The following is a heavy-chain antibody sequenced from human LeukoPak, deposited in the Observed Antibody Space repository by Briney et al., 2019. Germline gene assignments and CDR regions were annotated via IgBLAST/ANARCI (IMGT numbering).Heavy chain of an antibody. Sequence: PGRSLRLSCAASGFSFTTYWMGWVRQAPGKGLEWVANINQDESSQYYVDAVRGRFTISRDNANNSLYLQMNSLRAEDTAVYYCARDRLVKKDSYYYYYMDVWGKGTTVTVSS. CDR2: INQDESSQ. J-gene: IGHJ6*03. V-gene: IGHV3-7*01. D-gene: IGHD3-9*01. CDR3: ARDRLVKKDSYYYYYMDV. CDR1: GFSFTTYW.